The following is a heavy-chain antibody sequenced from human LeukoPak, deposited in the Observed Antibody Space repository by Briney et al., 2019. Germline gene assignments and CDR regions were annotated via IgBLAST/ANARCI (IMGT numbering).Heavy chain of an antibody. Sequence: GGSLRLSCAASGFTFSSYSMNWVRQAPGKGLGWVSYISSSRSTIYYAESVKGRFPISRDNAKNSLYLQMNSLRAEDTAVYYCARDTGDYNAFDIWGQGTMVTVSS. CDR1: GFTFSSYS. V-gene: IGHV3-48*01. D-gene: IGHD4-17*01. CDR3: ARDTGDYNAFDI. J-gene: IGHJ3*02. CDR2: ISSSRSTI.